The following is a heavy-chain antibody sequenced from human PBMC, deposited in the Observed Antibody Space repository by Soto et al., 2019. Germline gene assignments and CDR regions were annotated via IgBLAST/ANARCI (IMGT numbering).Heavy chain of an antibody. CDR2: IYYSGST. D-gene: IGHD3-22*01. Sequence: PSETLSLTCTVSGGSISSGGYYWSWIRQHPGKGLEWIGYIYYSGSTNYNPSLKSRVTISVDTSKNQFSLKLSSVTAADTAVYYCARERVRTNYFDYWGQRTLVTVSS. CDR1: GGSISSGGYY. CDR3: ARERVRTNYFDY. J-gene: IGHJ4*02. V-gene: IGHV4-61*08.